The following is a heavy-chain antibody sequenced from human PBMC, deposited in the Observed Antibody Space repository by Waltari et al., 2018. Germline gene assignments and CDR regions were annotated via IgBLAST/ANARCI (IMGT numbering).Heavy chain of an antibody. D-gene: IGHD2-2*01. J-gene: IGHJ6*02. CDR3: TTSSYCGTTTCYQYYGMDV. CDR1: EFTLSNSA. CDR2: LVRSGFGR. Sequence: DVRLSESGGGLAQPGGSLRLSCVASEFTLSNSAMSWVRQAPGKGLEWGSSLVRSGFGRHYADSVKGRFAFSRDNAKNTLYLQMNSLRAEDTAVYYCTTSSYCGTTTCYQYYGMDVWGQGTTVTGSS. V-gene: IGHV3-23*01.